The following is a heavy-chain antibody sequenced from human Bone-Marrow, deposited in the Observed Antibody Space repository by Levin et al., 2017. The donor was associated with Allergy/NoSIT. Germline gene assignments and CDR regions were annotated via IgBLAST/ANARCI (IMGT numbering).Heavy chain of an antibody. CDR1: GFTFSSYA. Sequence: GESLKISCAASGFTFSSYAMHWVRQAPGKGLEWVAVISYDGSNKYYADSVKGRFTISRDNSKNTLYLQMNSLRAEDTAVYYCARDPGLGVWGSYLYDYWGQGTLVTVSS. J-gene: IGHJ4*02. CDR3: ARDPGLGVWGSYLYDY. CDR2: ISYDGSNK. V-gene: IGHV3-30-3*01. D-gene: IGHD3-16*02.